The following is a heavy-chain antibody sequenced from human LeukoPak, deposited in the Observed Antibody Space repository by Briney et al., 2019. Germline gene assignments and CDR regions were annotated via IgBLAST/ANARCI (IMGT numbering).Heavy chain of an antibody. Sequence: PGGSLRLSCAASGFTFDDYAMHWVRQAPGKGLEWVSLISWDGGSTYYADSVKGRCTISRDNSKNSLYLQTNSLRAEDTALYYCAKEFGDPWFDPWGQGTLVTVSS. D-gene: IGHD3-10*01. CDR3: AKEFGDPWFDP. J-gene: IGHJ5*02. CDR1: GFTFDDYA. CDR2: ISWDGGST. V-gene: IGHV3-43D*03.